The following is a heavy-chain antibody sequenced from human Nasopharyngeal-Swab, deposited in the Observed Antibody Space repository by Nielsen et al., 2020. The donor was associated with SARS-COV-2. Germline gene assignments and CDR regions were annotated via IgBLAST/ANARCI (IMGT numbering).Heavy chain of an antibody. Sequence: WIRQPPGKGLEWVSVIYSGGSTYYADSVKGRFTISRDNSENTLYLQMNSLRAEDTAVYYCARDGLDYDFWSAYFMDVWGQGTTVTVSS. D-gene: IGHD3-3*01. V-gene: IGHV3-66*01. CDR3: ARDGLDYDFWSAYFMDV. CDR2: IYSGGST. J-gene: IGHJ6*02.